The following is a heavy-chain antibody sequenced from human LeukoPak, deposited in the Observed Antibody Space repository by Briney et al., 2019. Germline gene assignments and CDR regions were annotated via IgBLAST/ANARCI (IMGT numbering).Heavy chain of an antibody. J-gene: IGHJ4*02. D-gene: IGHD6-25*01. CDR1: GLTFSSYS. V-gene: IGHV3-48*02. CDR3: ASDQRGGDY. Sequence: GGSLRLSCAASGLTFSSYSMNWVRQAPGKGLEWVSYISSSGSTIFYADSVKGRFTISRDNAKNSLYLQMNSLRDEDTAVYCCASDQRGGDYWGQGTLVTVSS. CDR2: ISSSGSTI.